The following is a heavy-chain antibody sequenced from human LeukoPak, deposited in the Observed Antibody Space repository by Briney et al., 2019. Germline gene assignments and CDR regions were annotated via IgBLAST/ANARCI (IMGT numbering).Heavy chain of an antibody. D-gene: IGHD6-19*01. Sequence: SETLSLTCAVYGGSFSGYCWSWIRQPPGKGLEWIGEINHSGSTNYNPSLKSRVTISADTSKNQFSLKLSSVTAADTAVYYCARGYSSGRRYYYYMDVWGKGTTVTVSS. CDR1: GGSFSGYC. CDR3: ARGYSSGRRYYYYMDV. V-gene: IGHV4-34*01. CDR2: INHSGST. J-gene: IGHJ6*03.